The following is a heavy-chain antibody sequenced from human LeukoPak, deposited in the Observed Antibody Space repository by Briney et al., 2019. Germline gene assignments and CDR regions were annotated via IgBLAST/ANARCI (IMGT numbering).Heavy chain of an antibody. V-gene: IGHV5-51*01. Sequence: KPGESLKISCKSSGYSFTTYWIGWVLQMPGKGLDWMGIIYPRDSDTTYSPSFQGQVTISADRSMTTAYLQWSSLKASDTAMYYCATIVSSTAGAFDVWGQGTLVTVSS. CDR1: GYSFTTYW. J-gene: IGHJ3*01. CDR3: ATIVSSTAGAFDV. CDR2: IYPRDSDT. D-gene: IGHD2/OR15-2a*01.